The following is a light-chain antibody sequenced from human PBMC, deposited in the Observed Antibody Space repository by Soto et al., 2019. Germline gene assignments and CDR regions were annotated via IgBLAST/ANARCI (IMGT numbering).Light chain of an antibody. CDR3: QSYDSSLSAHVV. V-gene: IGLV1-40*01. Sequence: QAVVTQPPSVSGAPGQRVTISCTGGSSNIGAGYDVHWYQQLPGTAPKLLIYGNSNRPSGVPDRFSGSKSGTSASLAIAGLQAEDEADYYCQSYDSSLSAHVVFGGGTKLTVL. J-gene: IGLJ2*01. CDR1: SSNIGAGYD. CDR2: GNS.